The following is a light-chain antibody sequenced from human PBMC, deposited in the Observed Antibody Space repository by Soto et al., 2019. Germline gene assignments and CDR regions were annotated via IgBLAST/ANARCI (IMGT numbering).Light chain of an antibody. CDR1: QSLVHSDGIAY. CDR2: KVS. Sequence: DVVMTQSPVFLPVTLGHPAFISCMPNQSLVHSDGIAYFSWFQQRPGRSPRRLIYKVSNRDSGVPARFSGSGSGTDFALKISRVEADDVGVYYCMQATHWPITFGQGTRLEIK. V-gene: IGKV2-30*02. J-gene: IGKJ5*01. CDR3: MQATHWPIT.